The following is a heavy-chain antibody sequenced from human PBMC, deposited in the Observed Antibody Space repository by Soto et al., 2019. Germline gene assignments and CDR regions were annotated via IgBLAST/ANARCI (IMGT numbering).Heavy chain of an antibody. V-gene: IGHV2-26*01. CDR1: GFSLSNARMG. D-gene: IGHD3-9*01. CDR3: ARVKYDVLTGYYIGYFDH. J-gene: IGHJ4*02. CDR2: NFTNDDK. Sequence: QVTLKEAGPALVKPTETLTLTCTVSGFSLSNARMGVSWIRQPPGKALEWLAHNFTNDDKSYATSLKTRLTISKDTSKSQVVLTMTHMDPGDTATYYCARVKYDVLTGYYIGYFDHWGQGALVTVSS.